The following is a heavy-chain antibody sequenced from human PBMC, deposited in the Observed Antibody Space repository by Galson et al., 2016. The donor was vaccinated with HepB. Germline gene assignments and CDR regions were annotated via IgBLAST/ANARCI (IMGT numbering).Heavy chain of an antibody. CDR2: ITWNSVSK. Sequence: SLRLSCAASGFKFDDYAMHWVRQAPGEGLEWVAGITWNSVSKVYSDAVKGRFTISRDNDRNSLYLRVSSLRPEDTALYYCAKDINYDFWSGRHGMDVWGLGTTVTVSS. CDR3: AKDINYDFWSGRHGMDV. CDR1: GFKFDDYA. J-gene: IGHJ6*02. V-gene: IGHV3-9*01. D-gene: IGHD3-3*01.